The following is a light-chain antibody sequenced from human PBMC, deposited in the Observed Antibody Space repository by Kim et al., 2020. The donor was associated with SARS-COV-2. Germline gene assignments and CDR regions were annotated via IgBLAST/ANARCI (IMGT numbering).Light chain of an antibody. J-gene: IGKJ5*01. Sequence: ASVGDRFTITCRASQSVDRWLAWYQQKPGKAPKLLIYKTSNLQSGVPSRFSGSGSGTEFTLTISSLQPDDFSTYYCQQYNSDPTFGQGTRLEIK. CDR2: KTS. V-gene: IGKV1-5*03. CDR1: QSVDRW. CDR3: QQYNSDPT.